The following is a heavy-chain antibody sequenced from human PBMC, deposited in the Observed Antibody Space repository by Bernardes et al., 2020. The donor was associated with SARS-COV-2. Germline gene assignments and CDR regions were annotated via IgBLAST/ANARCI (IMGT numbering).Heavy chain of an antibody. Sequence: SEPLSLTCNVSGVSIRNYFWSWVRQPPGKGLEYIGYIFYTGRTNYNPSLKSRVTMSVDLSKNQFSLKLRSVTAADTAVYYCARVGDGYQMVRGVIFDYYGMDVWGQGTTVTVSS. V-gene: IGHV4-59*01. D-gene: IGHD3-10*01. CDR1: GVSIRNYF. CDR3: ARVGDGYQMVRGVIFDYYGMDV. CDR2: IFYTGRT. J-gene: IGHJ6*02.